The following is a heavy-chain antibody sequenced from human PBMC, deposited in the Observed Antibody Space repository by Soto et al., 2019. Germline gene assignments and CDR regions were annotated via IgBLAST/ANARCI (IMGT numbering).Heavy chain of an antibody. Sequence: GASVKGSGNASGYTFTSYGISCVRQAPGQGLEWMGWISAYNGNTNYAQKLQGRVTMTTDTSTSTAYMELRSLRSDDTAVYYCARLRSSGYGGFDPWGQGTLVTVSS. D-gene: IGHD3-22*01. CDR3: ARLRSSGYGGFDP. V-gene: IGHV1-18*01. CDR2: ISAYNGNT. CDR1: GYTFTSYG. J-gene: IGHJ5*02.